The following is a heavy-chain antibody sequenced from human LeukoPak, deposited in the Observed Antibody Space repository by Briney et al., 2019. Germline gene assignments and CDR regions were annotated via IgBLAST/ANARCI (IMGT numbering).Heavy chain of an antibody. CDR1: GGSISSRPYY. V-gene: IGHV4-39*07. J-gene: IGHJ3*02. Sequence: SETLSLTCTVSGGSISSRPYYWGWVRQPPGKGLEWIGTISYSGTTYYSPSLKSRVTISLDTSKNQFSLKLSSVTAADTAVYYCASLKNYYDSSGYLVTDAFDIWGQGTMVTVSS. CDR2: ISYSGTT. CDR3: ASLKNYYDSSGYLVTDAFDI. D-gene: IGHD3-22*01.